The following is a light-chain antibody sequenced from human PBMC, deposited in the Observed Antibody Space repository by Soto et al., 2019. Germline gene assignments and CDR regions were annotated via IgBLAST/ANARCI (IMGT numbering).Light chain of an antibody. CDR3: SSYTSSSTRV. J-gene: IGLJ1*01. CDR2: EVS. Sequence: QSVLPQPASVSGSPGQSITIACTGTSSDVGAYDFVSWYQQHPDKAPKLMIYEVSNRPSGVSNRFSGSKSVNTATLTISGLQAEDEADYYCSSYTSSSTRVFGTGTKVTVL. V-gene: IGLV2-14*03. CDR1: SSDVGAYDF.